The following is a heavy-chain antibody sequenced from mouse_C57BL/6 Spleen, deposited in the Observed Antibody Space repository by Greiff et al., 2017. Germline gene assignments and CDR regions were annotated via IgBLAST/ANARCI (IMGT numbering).Heavy chain of an antibody. V-gene: IGHV1-22*01. Sequence: VQLQQSGPELVKPGASVKMSCKASGYTFTDYNMHWVKQSHGKSLEWIGYINPNNGGTSYNQKFKGKATLTVNKSSSTAYMELRSLTSEDAAVYYCARNLLWLRWYFDVWGTGTTVTVSS. D-gene: IGHD2-2*01. CDR2: INPNNGGT. J-gene: IGHJ1*03. CDR1: GYTFTDYN. CDR3: ARNLLWLRWYFDV.